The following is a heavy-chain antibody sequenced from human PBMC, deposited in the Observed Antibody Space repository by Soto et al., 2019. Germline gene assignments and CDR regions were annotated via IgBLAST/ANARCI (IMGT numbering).Heavy chain of an antibody. Sequence: ASVKVSCKASGYTFTSYDINWVRQATGQGLEWMGWMNPNSGNTGYAQKFQGRVTMTRNTSISTAYMELSSLRSEDTAVYYCARTYDFWSGYSSPPDDAFDIWGQGTMVTVSS. CDR3: ARTYDFWSGYSSPPDDAFDI. J-gene: IGHJ3*02. D-gene: IGHD3-3*01. V-gene: IGHV1-8*01. CDR1: GYTFTSYD. CDR2: MNPNSGNT.